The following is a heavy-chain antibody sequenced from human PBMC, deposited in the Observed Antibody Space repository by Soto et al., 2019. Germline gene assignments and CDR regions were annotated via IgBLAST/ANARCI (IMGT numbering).Heavy chain of an antibody. V-gene: IGHV1-58*02. J-gene: IGHJ4*02. Sequence: GASVKVSCKASGFTFTSSAIQWVRQARGQRLEWIGWIVVGSGNTNYAQKFQERVTITRDMSTSTAYMELSSLRSEDTAVYYCAALYGSGTYYFDYWGQGTLVTVSS. D-gene: IGHD3-10*01. CDR1: GFTFTSSA. CDR3: AALYGSGTYYFDY. CDR2: IVVGSGNT.